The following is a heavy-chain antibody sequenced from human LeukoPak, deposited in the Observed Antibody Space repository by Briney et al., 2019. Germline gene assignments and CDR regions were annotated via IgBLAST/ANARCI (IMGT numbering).Heavy chain of an antibody. CDR3: AKDGHVDTAMVRFKFGDSSGYFDY. J-gene: IGHJ4*02. Sequence: GGSLRLSCAASGFTFSSYGMHWVRQAPGKGLEWVAFIRYDGSNKYYADSVKGRFTISRDNSKNTLYLQMNSLRAEDTAVYYCAKDGHVDTAMVRFKFGDSSGYFDYWGQGTLVTVSS. V-gene: IGHV3-30*02. D-gene: IGHD5-18*01. CDR1: GFTFSSYG. CDR2: IRYDGSNK.